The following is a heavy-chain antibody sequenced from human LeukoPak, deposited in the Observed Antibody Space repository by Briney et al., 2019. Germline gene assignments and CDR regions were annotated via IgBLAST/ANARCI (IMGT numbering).Heavy chain of an antibody. CDR2: IYYSGST. V-gene: IGHV4-59*12. Sequence: PSETLSLTCTVSGGSISSYCWSWIRQPPGKGLEWIGYIYYSGSTNYNPSLKSRVTISVDTSKNQFSLKLSSVTAADTAVYYCARGRGQLVPRRLRASVWGQGTLVTVSS. CDR1: GGSISSYC. D-gene: IGHD6-13*01. CDR3: ARGRGQLVPRRLRASV. J-gene: IGHJ4*02.